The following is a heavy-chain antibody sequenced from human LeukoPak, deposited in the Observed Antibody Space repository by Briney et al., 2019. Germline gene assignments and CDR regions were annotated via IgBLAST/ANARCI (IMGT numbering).Heavy chain of an antibody. J-gene: IGHJ4*02. D-gene: IGHD1-26*01. CDR3: ARGGANRFDY. CDR2: RKSDGSEK. Sequence: GGSLRLSCAASGFTFSSYWMSWVRQAPGKGLEWVAKRKSDGSEKYYVDSVKGRFTISRDNAKNSLDLQMNSLRVEDTAVYYCARGGANRFDYWGQGTLVTVSS. CDR1: GFTFSSYW. V-gene: IGHV3-7*05.